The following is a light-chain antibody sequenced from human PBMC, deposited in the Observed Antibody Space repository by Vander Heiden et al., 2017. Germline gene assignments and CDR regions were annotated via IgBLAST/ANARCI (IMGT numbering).Light chain of an antibody. CDR3: QSYDSSLSVV. CDR1: SSNLGAGYV. CDR2: GNT. J-gene: IGLJ2*01. V-gene: IGLV1-40*01. Sequence: QSVLTQTTSVSGAPGKRIIISFTGISSNLGAGYVVHWYQQLPGTAHKPLIYGNTNRPSGVPDRFPGSKPGTSASLAITGLQAEDEADYYCQSYDSSLSVVFGGGPKLTVL.